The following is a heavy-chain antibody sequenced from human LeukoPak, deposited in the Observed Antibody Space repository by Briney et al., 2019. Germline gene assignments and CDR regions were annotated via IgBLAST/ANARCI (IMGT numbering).Heavy chain of an antibody. J-gene: IGHJ6*02. D-gene: IGHD4-23*01. CDR3: ARDDYGGNLYYYYYGMDV. CDR2: INPNSGGT. CDR1: GYTFTGYY. V-gene: IGHV1-2*02. Sequence: ASVKVSCKASGYTFTGYYLHWVRQAPGQGLEWMGWINPNSGGTNYAQKFQGRVTMTRDTSISTAYMELCRLRSDDTAVYYCARDDYGGNLYYYYYGMDVWGQGTTVTVSS.